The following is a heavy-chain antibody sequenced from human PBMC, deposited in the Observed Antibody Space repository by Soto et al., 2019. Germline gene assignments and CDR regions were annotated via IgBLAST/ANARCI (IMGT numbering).Heavy chain of an antibody. CDR2: INAGNGNT. D-gene: IGHD2-21*02. CDR3: ARGGWYCGGDCPYYFDY. V-gene: IGHV1-3*01. Sequence: QVQLVQSGAEVKKPGASVKVSCKASGYTFTSYAMHWVRQAPGQRLEWMGWINAGNGNTKYSQKFQGRVTITRDTSASTAYMELSSLRSEDTAVYYYARGGWYCGGDCPYYFDYWGQGTLVTVSS. J-gene: IGHJ4*02. CDR1: GYTFTSYA.